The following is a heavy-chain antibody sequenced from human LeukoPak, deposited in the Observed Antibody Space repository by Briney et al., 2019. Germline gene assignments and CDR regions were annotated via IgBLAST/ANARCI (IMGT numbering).Heavy chain of an antibody. Sequence: PSETLSLTCTVSGGSISPYYWLWIRQPPGKGLEWIGYVYYSGGTNYNPSLKSRVTMSVDTSKNQLSLKLTSVTAADTAVYYCARRAAALGTFYMDVWGKGTTVTVSS. J-gene: IGHJ6*03. V-gene: IGHV4-59*12. CDR2: VYYSGGT. D-gene: IGHD6-13*01. CDR1: GGSISPYY. CDR3: ARRAAALGTFYMDV.